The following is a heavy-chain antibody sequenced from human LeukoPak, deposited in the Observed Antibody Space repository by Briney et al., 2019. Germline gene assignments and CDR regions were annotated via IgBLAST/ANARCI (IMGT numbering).Heavy chain of an antibody. J-gene: IGHJ4*02. CDR2: IYHSGST. D-gene: IGHD4-23*01. CDR1: GYSISSGYY. CDR3: AREGYGGNPAPFDY. V-gene: IGHV4-38-2*02. Sequence: SETLSLTCTVSGYSISSGYYWGWIRQPPGKGLEWIGSIYHSGSTYYNPSLKSRVTISVDTSKNQFSLKLSSVTAADTAVYYCAREGYGGNPAPFDYWGQGPWSPSPQ.